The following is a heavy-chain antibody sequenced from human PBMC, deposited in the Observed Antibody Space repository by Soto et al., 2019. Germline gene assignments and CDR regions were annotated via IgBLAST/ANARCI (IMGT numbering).Heavy chain of an antibody. CDR3: ARDSGAKLSSS. D-gene: IGHD6-13*01. V-gene: IGHV1-69*13. Sequence: SVKVSCKASGGTFSSYRFNWVRQARGQGLEWLGGIVPIYRTADYAQKFQGRVTITADESTRTVYMELSSLKSQDTALYYCARDSGAKLSSSWGQGTLVTVSS. J-gene: IGHJ4*02. CDR2: IVPIYRTA. CDR1: GGTFSSYR.